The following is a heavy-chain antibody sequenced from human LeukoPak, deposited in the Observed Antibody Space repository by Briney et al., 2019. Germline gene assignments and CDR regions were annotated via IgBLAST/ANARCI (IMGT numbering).Heavy chain of an antibody. CDR3: ARQKGYYFDY. J-gene: IGHJ4*02. V-gene: IGHV4-39*01. CDR1: GGSISSSSYY. Sequence: PSETLSLTCTVSGGSISSSSYYWGWIRQPPGKGLEWIGSIYYSGSTYYNPSLKSRVTISVDTSKNQFSLKVSYVTAADTAVYYCARQKGYYFDYWGQGTLVTASS. D-gene: IGHD2-2*01. CDR2: IYYSGST.